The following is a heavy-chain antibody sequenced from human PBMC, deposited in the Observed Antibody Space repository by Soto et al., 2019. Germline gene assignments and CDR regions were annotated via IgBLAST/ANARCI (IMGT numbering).Heavy chain of an antibody. CDR3: ARSPAWNGYHQYPDY. CDR1: GGSISSYY. V-gene: IGHV4-59*01. D-gene: IGHD3-3*01. Sequence: SETLSLTCTVSGGSISSYYWSWIRQPPGKGLEWIGYIYYSGSTNYNPSLKSRVTISVDTSKNQFSLKLSSVTAADTAVYYCARSPAWNGYHQYPDYWGQGTLVTVSS. J-gene: IGHJ4*02. CDR2: IYYSGST.